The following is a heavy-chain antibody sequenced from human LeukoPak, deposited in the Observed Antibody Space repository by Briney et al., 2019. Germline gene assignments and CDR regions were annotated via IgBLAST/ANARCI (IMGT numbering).Heavy chain of an antibody. Sequence: ASVKVSCKDSGGTFSSYGISWVRQAPGQGLEWMGWISDYNGNTNYAQKLQGRVTMTTDTSTSTAYMELRSLRSDDAAVYYCARVRSGARLRLGYYYYGMDVWGQGTTVTVSS. D-gene: IGHD6-19*01. J-gene: IGHJ6*02. CDR3: ARVRSGARLRLGYYYYGMDV. CDR1: GGTFSSYG. CDR2: ISDYNGNT. V-gene: IGHV1-18*01.